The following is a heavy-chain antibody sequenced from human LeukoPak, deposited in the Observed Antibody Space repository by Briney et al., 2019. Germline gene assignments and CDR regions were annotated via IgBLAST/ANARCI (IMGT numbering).Heavy chain of an antibody. Sequence: PSETLSLTCTVSGDSVSSDYLWGWVRPPPGKGLEWIGCMYHSWSTYYNPSLKSRVTISIETSKNQFSLRLSSVTAAHTAVFFLARRRTYCGGDCYYTEWYFDLWGRGTLVTVSS. J-gene: IGHJ2*01. CDR1: GDSVSSDYL. CDR2: MYHSWST. D-gene: IGHD2-21*02. V-gene: IGHV4-38-2*02. CDR3: ARRRTYCGGDCYYTEWYFDL.